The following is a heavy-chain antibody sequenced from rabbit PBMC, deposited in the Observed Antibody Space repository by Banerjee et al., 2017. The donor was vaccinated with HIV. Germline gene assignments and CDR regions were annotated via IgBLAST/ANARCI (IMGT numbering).Heavy chain of an antibody. D-gene: IGHD1-1*01. V-gene: IGHV1S45*01. CDR1: GFSFNYCY. Sequence: QEQLVESGGGLVQPGASPTLTCTASGFSFNYCYMCWVRQAPGKGLEWIACMYNGDGSTYYASWAKGRFTISKASSTTVTLQMTSLTAADTATYFCARDLVAVIGWNFRLWGQGTLVTVS. CDR2: MYNGDGST. J-gene: IGHJ4*01. CDR3: ARDLVAVIGWNFRL.